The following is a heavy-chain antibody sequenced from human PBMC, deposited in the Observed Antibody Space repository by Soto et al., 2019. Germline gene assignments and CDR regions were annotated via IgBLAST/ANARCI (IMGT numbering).Heavy chain of an antibody. Sequence: EVQLLESGGGLVQPGGSLRLSCAASGFTFTSSAMSWVRQAPRKGLEWVSVISGGGGSTYYADSVKGRFTVSRDNSKNTLYLQMNSLTDEDTAVYYCAKDLRFWGHWGQGTLVTVSS. J-gene: IGHJ4*02. D-gene: IGHD3-16*01. CDR2: ISGGGGST. CDR3: AKDLRFWGH. V-gene: IGHV3-23*01. CDR1: GFTFTSSA.